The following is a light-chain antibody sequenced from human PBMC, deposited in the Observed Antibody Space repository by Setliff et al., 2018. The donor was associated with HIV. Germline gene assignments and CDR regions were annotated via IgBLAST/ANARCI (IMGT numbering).Light chain of an antibody. CDR2: DVS. V-gene: IGLV2-14*01. CDR3: SSYTGRSTFV. J-gene: IGLJ1*01. CDR1: SSDVGNYNY. Sequence: VLTQPASVSGSPGQSITISCTGISSDVGNYNYVSWYQEHPGKAPKLMIYDVSKRPSGVSNRFSGSKSGNTASLTISGLQAEDGADYHCSSYTGRSTFVFGTGTKVTVL.